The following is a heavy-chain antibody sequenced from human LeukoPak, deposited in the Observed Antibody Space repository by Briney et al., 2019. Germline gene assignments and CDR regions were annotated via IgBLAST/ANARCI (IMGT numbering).Heavy chain of an antibody. Sequence: KPSETLSLTCGVYGGSFSGYYWSWIRQPPEKGLEWIGEINHSGSTNYNPSFKSRVTISVDTSKNQFSLKLSSVTAADTAVYHCARGYSSSWYYNWFDPWGQGTLVTVSS. CDR3: ARGYSSSWYYNWFDP. CDR1: GGSFSGYY. V-gene: IGHV4-34*01. D-gene: IGHD6-13*01. J-gene: IGHJ5*02. CDR2: INHSGST.